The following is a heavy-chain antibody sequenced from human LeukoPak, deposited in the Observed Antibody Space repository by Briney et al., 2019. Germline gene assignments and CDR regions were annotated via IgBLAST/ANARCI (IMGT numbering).Heavy chain of an antibody. V-gene: IGHV4-34*01. J-gene: IGHJ4*02. CDR1: GGSFSGYY. D-gene: IGHD6-13*01. Sequence: PSETLSLTCAVYGGSFSGYYWSWIRQPPGKGLEWIGEINHSGSTNYNPSLKSRVTISVDTSKNQFSLKLSSVTAADTAVYYCARLSSPHRSFDYWGQGTLVTVSS. CDR3: ARLSSPHRSFDY. CDR2: INHSGST.